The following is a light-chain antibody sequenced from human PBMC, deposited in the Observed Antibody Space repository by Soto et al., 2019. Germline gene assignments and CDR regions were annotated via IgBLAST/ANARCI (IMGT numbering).Light chain of an antibody. J-gene: IGKJ3*01. CDR1: QSINSS. CDR3: QQYNNWPPFT. CDR2: GAS. V-gene: IGKV3-15*01. Sequence: EIVMTQSPATLSVSPGERATLSCRASQSINSSLAWYQQTPGQAPRLLIYGASTRASGIPARFSGSGSGTVITPTISSLQSEDFAVYYSQQYNNWPPFTFGPGTQVDIK.